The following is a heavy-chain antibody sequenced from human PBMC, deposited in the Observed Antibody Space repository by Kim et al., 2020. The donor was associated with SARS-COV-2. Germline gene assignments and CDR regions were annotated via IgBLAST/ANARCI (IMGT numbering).Heavy chain of an antibody. Sequence: SISRTIYYADSVKGRFTISRDNVKNSLYLQMNSLRAEDTAVYYCAGRLDYWGQGTLVTVSS. CDR2: SISRTI. J-gene: IGHJ4*02. CDR3: AGRLDY. D-gene: IGHD1-26*01. V-gene: IGHV3-48*01.